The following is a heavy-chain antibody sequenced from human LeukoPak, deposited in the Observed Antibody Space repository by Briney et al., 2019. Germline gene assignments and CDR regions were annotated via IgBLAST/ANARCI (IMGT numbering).Heavy chain of an antibody. CDR1: GFTFSSYA. D-gene: IGHD6-19*01. V-gene: IGHV3-30*01. J-gene: IGHJ3*02. CDR3: ARDQLAVAGTGIAFDI. CDR2: ISYDGSNK. Sequence: GGSLRLSCAASGFTFSSYAMSWVRQAPGKGLEWVAVISYDGSNKYYADSVKGRFTISRGNSKNTLYLQMNSLRAEDTAVYYCARDQLAVAGTGIAFDIWGQGTMVTVSS.